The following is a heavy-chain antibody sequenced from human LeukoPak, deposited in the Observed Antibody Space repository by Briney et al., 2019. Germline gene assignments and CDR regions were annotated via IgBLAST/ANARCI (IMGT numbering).Heavy chain of an antibody. CDR1: GFTFRIYR. CDR3: ARAAPYYYDSSGYSAFDS. CDR2: ISSTSSTI. V-gene: IGHV3-48*02. J-gene: IGHJ3*02. D-gene: IGHD3-22*01. Sequence: GGSLRLSCAASGFTFRIYRMHWVRQAPGKGLEWVSYISSTSSTIYYADSVKGRFTISRDNAKNSLYLQMNSLRDEDTAVYYCARAAPYYYDSSGYSAFDSWGQGTMVTVSA.